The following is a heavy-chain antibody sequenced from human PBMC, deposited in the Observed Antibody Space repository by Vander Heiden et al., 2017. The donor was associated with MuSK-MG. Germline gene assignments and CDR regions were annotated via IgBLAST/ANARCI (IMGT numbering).Heavy chain of an antibody. J-gene: IGHJ6*03. CDR3: AREWVVPAAMGFYYYYYMDI. CDR2: ISSSSSTI. D-gene: IGHD2-2*01. Sequence: EAQPVDSGGGLVQPGGSLRHSCAASGSTFSSYTTNSVREAPGKGLGCVSYISSSSSTIYYADSVKSRFTISRDKAKNSLYLQMSSLRAEDTAVYYCAREWVVPAAMGFYYYYYMDIWGKGTTVTVSS. CDR1: GSTFSSYT. V-gene: IGHV3-48*01.